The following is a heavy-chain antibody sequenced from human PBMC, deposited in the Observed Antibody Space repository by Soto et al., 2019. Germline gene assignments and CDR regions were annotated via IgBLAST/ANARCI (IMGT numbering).Heavy chain of an antibody. Sequence: QVQLQQWGAGLLKPSETLSLTCAVYGGSFSGYYWSWIRQPPGKGLEWIGEINHSGSTNYNPSLKSRVTISVDTSQNQFSLKLSSVTAADTAVYYCARVHGATTTDYWGQGTLVTVSS. D-gene: IGHD5-12*01. V-gene: IGHV4-34*01. CDR2: INHSGST. CDR3: ARVHGATTTDY. J-gene: IGHJ4*02. CDR1: GGSFSGYY.